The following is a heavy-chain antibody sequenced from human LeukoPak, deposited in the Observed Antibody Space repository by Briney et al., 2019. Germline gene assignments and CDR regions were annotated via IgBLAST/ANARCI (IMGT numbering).Heavy chain of an antibody. V-gene: IGHV3-9*01. CDR1: GFTIGAYA. CDR3: AKDIGGDWTFCTDTSCYESAFDV. Sequence: GRSLRLSCEASGFTIGAYAMHWVRQAPGKGLEWVSGIIWNGGKIVYADFVKGRFIISRDNARNSLYLHMNSLRDEDTALYYCAKDIGGDWTFCTDTSCYESAFDVWGQGTMVTVSS. CDR2: IIWNGGKI. D-gene: IGHD2-2*01. J-gene: IGHJ3*01.